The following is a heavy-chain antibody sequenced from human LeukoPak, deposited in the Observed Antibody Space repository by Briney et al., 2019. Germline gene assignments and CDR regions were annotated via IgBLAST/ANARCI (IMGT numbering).Heavy chain of an antibody. V-gene: IGHV3-21*01. CDR2: ISSSSSYI. Sequence: PGGSLRLSCAASPFTFSSYSMNWVRQAPGKGLEWVSSISSSSSYIYYADSVKGRFTISRDNAKNSLYLQMNSLRAEDTAVYYCARASEVVTAYIDYWGQGTLVTVSS. CDR3: ARASEVVTAYIDY. D-gene: IGHD2-21*02. J-gene: IGHJ4*02. CDR1: PFTFSSYS.